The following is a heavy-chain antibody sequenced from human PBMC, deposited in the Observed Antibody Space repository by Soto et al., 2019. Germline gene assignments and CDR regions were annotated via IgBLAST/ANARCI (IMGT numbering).Heavy chain of an antibody. CDR2: ISSSGSST. D-gene: IGHD1-26*01. V-gene: IGHV3-23*01. CDR3: AGPTGGSSYDPFDY. CDR1: GFSFKNYA. J-gene: IGHJ4*02. Sequence: GGSLRLSCVVSGFSFKNYAMSWVRQAPGKGLEWVSGISSSGSSTYYADSVKGRFTISRDNSKNTLYLQMSSLGAEDTAVYYCAGPTGGSSYDPFDYWGQGALVTVSS.